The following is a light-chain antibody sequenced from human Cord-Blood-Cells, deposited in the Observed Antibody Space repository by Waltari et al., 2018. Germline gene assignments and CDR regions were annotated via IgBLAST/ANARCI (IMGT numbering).Light chain of an antibody. CDR1: SSDVGGYNY. Sequence: QSALTQPASVSGSPGQSITIPCSGTSSDVGGYNYVSWYKQHPGTAPNLMIYDVSNRPSGVSNRFSGSKSGNTASLTISGLQAEDEADYYCSSYTSSSTWVFGGGTKLTVL. J-gene: IGLJ3*02. CDR3: SSYTSSSTWV. CDR2: DVS. V-gene: IGLV2-14*01.